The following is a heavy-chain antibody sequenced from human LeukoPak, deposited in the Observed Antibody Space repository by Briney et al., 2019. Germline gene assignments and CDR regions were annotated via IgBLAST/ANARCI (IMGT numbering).Heavy chain of an antibody. CDR3: ASRLNYYGSGSPFHFDY. D-gene: IGHD3-10*01. CDR1: GYTFTSYD. V-gene: IGHV1-8*02. J-gene: IGHJ4*02. CDR2: MNPNSGNT. Sequence: ASVKVSCKASGYTFTSYDINWVRQATGQGLEWMGWMNPNSGNTGYAQKFQGRVTMTRNTSISTAYMELSSLRSEDTAVYYCASRLNYYGSGSPFHFDYWGQGTLVTVSS.